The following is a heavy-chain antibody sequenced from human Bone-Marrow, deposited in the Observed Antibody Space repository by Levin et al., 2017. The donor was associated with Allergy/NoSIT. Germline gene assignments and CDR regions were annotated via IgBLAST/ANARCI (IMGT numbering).Heavy chain of an antibody. CDR3: ARGGCGSTSWFTRPDY. CDR1: GLTFSSSW. V-gene: IGHV3-74*01. CDR2: INSDGSNT. J-gene: IGHJ4*02. Sequence: GESLKISCAASGLTFSSSWMHWVRQAPGKGLVWVSRINSDGSNTDYADSVKGRFTISRDNAKNTLYLQMNSLRAEDTAVYYCARGGCGSTSWFTRPDYWGQGTLVTVSS. D-gene: IGHD2-2*01.